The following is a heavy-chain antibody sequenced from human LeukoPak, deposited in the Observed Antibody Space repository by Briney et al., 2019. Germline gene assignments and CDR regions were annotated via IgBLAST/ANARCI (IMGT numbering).Heavy chain of an antibody. CDR2: INGDGSWT. CDR1: GFTFSSYA. D-gene: IGHD2-2*01. CDR3: VSFYETY. Sequence: GGSLRLSCAASGFTFSSYAMSWVRQAPGKGLVWVSHINGDGSWTSYADSVKGRFTISKDNAKNTVYLQMNNLRAEDTAVYYCVSFYETYWGRGTLVTVSS. J-gene: IGHJ4*02. V-gene: IGHV3-74*01.